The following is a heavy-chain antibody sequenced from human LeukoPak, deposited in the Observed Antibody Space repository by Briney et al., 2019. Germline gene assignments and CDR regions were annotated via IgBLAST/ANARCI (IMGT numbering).Heavy chain of an antibody. CDR1: GCTFTSYA. V-gene: IGHV1-18*01. Sequence: GASVKVSSKASGCTFTSYAISWVRQAPGQGLEWMGWISTNNGNTNYAQKFQGRVRMTTERSTNTAYMELRTLRSDDTAVYYCARSDWAAVRPIDAFDIWGQGTMVTVSS. J-gene: IGHJ3*02. D-gene: IGHD6-6*01. CDR2: ISTNNGNT. CDR3: ARSDWAAVRPIDAFDI.